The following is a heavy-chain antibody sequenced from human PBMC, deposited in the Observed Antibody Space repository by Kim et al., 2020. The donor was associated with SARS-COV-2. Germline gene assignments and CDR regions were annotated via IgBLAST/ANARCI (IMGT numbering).Heavy chain of an antibody. D-gene: IGHD6-13*01. J-gene: IGHJ4*02. CDR3: ARDRGLTAAAAYFDY. V-gene: IGHV6-1*01. Sequence: VSVKSRRTINPDTSKNQFSLQLNSVTPEDTAVYYCARDRGLTAAAAYFDYWGQGTLVTVSS.